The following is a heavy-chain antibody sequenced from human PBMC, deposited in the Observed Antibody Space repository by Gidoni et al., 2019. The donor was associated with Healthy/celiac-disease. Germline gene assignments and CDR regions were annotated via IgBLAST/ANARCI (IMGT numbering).Heavy chain of an antibody. CDR3: ARVYYGSGNGGLYY. CDR2: IWSDGSSK. J-gene: IGHJ4*02. D-gene: IGHD3-10*01. V-gene: IGHV3-33*01. Sequence: QVQLVESGGGVVQPGRSLRLSCAASGFTFSNYGMNWVRQAPGKGLEWLALIWSDGSSKYYADSVKGRFTISRDNSKNTLYLQMNSLRAEDTAVYYCARVYYGSGNGGLYYWGQGTLVTVSS. CDR1: GFTFSNYG.